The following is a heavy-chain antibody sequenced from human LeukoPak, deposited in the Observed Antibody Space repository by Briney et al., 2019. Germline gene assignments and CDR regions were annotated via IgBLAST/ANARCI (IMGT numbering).Heavy chain of an antibody. J-gene: IGHJ4*02. CDR2: MYPGDSDT. V-gene: IGHV5-51*01. CDR3: ARPLRSSGWYPLDF. D-gene: IGHD6-19*01. CDR1: GYSFPNYW. Sequence: GESLKISCKGSGYSFPNYWIGWVRQMPGKGLEWMGIMYPGDSDTRYSPSFQGQVTISADKSISTAYLQWSSLKASDTAMYYCARPLRSSGWYPLDFWGQGTLVTVSS.